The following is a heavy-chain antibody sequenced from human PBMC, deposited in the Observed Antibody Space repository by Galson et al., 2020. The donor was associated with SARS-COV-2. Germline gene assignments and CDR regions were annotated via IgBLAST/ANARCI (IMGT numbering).Heavy chain of an antibody. CDR3: ARDSGLEGIFGMVTIKGYYYGMDV. D-gene: IGHD3-3*01. V-gene: IGHV3-21*06. J-gene: IGHJ6*02. Sequence: GESLQISCEASGFSFSSYTMNWVRQAPGKGLEWVSSYGTSRTYIFYADSVKGRFTITRDNAKNSLYLQINSLRVEDTAVYYCARDSGLEGIFGMVTIKGYYYGMDVWGQGTTVTVSS. CDR1: GFSFSSYT. CDR2: YGTSRTYI.